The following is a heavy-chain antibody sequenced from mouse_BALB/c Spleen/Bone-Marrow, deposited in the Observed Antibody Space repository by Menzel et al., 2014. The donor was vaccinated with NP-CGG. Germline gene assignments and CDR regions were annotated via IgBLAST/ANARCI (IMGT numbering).Heavy chain of an antibody. Sequence: EVHLVESGGGLVRPGGSLKLSCATSGFTSSDYYMYWVRQTPEKRLEWVAYISNGGGSTYYPDTVKGRFTISRDNAKNTLYLQMSRLKSEDTAMYYCARHNYDETWFAYWGQGTLVTVSA. J-gene: IGHJ3*01. CDR2: ISNGGGST. D-gene: IGHD2-4*01. CDR1: GFTSSDYY. V-gene: IGHV5-12*02. CDR3: ARHNYDETWFAY.